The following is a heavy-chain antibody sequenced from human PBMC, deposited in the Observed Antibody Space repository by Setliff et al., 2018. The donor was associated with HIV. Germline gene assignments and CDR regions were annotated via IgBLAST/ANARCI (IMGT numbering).Heavy chain of an antibody. Sequence: PSETLSLTCSVSGDDINRDFWTWMRQPPGKGLECIGYVQYVGPANYNPSLQSRPTLSIDTSKNQFSLKLISVTAADTAVYYCARGEPPASRSGLLYWGQGMLVTVSS. J-gene: IGHJ4*02. V-gene: IGHV4-59*01. CDR2: VQYVGPA. CDR1: GDDINRDF. CDR3: ARGEPPASRSGLLY. D-gene: IGHD3-22*01.